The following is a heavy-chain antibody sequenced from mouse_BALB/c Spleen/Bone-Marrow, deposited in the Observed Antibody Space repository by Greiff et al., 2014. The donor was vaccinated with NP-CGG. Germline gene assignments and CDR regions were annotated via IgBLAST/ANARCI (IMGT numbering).Heavy chain of an antibody. Sequence: QVQLQQSGAELVKPGASVKLSCRVSGYTFTNYFVYWVKQRPGQGLEWIGEINPSNDTPNFNEKFKSKATLTVDKSSSTAYMQLSNLTTEDSAVYYCTRSGYYGYGWYFDVWGAGTTVTVSS. CDR2: INPSNDTP. CDR3: TRSGYYGYGWYFDV. V-gene: IGHV1S81*02. D-gene: IGHD1-2*01. J-gene: IGHJ1*01. CDR1: GYTFTNYF.